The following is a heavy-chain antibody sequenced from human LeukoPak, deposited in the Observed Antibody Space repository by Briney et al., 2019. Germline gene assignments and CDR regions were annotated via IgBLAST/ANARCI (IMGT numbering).Heavy chain of an antibody. J-gene: IGHJ4*02. D-gene: IGHD5-18*01. CDR1: GYTFTSYG. CDR2: IIPIFGTA. CDR3: ARDRGYSYGWHY. V-gene: IGHV1-69*05. Sequence: GASVKVTCKASGYTFTSYGISWVRQAPGQGLEWMGRIIPIFGTANYAQKFQGRVTITTDESTSTAHMELSSLRSEDTAVYYCARDRGYSYGWHYWGQGTLVTVSS.